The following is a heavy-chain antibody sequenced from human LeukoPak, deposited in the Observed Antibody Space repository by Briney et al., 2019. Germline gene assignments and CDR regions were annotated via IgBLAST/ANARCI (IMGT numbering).Heavy chain of an antibody. CDR2: ISSSSYI. CDR3: ARDQYYDFWSGYLYYYYYYMDV. D-gene: IGHD3-3*01. V-gene: IGHV3-21*01. CDR1: GFTFSSYS. J-gene: IGHJ6*03. Sequence: GGSLRLSCAASGFTFSSYSMNWVRQAPGKGLEWVSSISSSSYIYYADSVKGRFTISRDNAKNSLYLKMNSLRAEDTAVYYCARDQYYDFWSGYLYYYYYYMDVWGKGTTVTVSS.